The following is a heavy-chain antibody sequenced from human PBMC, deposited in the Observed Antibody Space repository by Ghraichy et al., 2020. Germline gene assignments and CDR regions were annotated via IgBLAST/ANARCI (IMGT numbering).Heavy chain of an antibody. J-gene: IGHJ4*02. CDR1: GFTFKNYA. D-gene: IGHD6-13*01. CDR3: AKGDYTNSWTKFPFDY. V-gene: IGHV3-23*01. Sequence: LSLTCAASGFTFKNYAMSWVRQAPGKELEWVSAISGLGSSTYYADSVKGRFTISRDNSKNTLFLQMNSLRAEDTAVYYCAKGDYTNSWTKFPFDYWGQGTLVTVSS. CDR2: ISGLGSST.